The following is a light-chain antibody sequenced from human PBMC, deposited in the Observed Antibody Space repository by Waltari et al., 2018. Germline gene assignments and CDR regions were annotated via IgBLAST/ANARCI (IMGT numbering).Light chain of an antibody. J-gene: IGLJ3*02. Sequence: QAVVPQEPSLTVSPGGPVTLTCGSSTGPVTNDHFPSWFQQKPGQAPRALIYDGTNRQSWTPARFSGSLVGGKAALTLSGAQPEDETVYYCLLSYAGARVFGGGTKLTVL. CDR3: LLSYAGARV. CDR2: DGT. V-gene: IGLV7-46*01. CDR1: TGPVTNDHF.